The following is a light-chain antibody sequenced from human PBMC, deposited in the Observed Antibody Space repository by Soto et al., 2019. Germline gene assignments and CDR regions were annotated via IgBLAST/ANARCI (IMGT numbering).Light chain of an antibody. J-gene: IGKJ2*01. V-gene: IGKV1D-8*01. CDR2: DTS. CDR1: QDIGHY. CDR3: QQYYTFPLYT. Sequence: VIWMTQSPSFLSAIRGDRVTISCRMSQDIGHYLAWYRQKPGKAPEILIYDTSRLQTGAPSRFSGSGSGTYFTLTISSLQSEDFATYYCQQYYTFPLYTFGQGTKLEI.